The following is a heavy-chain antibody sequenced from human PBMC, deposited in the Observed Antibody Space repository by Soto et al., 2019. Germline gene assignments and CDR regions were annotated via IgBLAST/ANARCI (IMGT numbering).Heavy chain of an antibody. D-gene: IGHD3-3*01. V-gene: IGHV1-8*01. J-gene: IGHJ5*02. CDR3: ARASQYYDFWSGYYVFWFDP. CDR1: GYTFTSYD. Sequence: GPVKVSCKASGYTFTSYDINWVRQATGQGLEWMGWMNPNSGNTGYAQKFQGRVTMTRNTSISTAYMELSSLRSEDTAVYYCARASQYYDFWSGYYVFWFDPWGQGTLVTVSS. CDR2: MNPNSGNT.